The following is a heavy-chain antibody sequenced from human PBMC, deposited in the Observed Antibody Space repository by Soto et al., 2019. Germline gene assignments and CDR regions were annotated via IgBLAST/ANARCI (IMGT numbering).Heavy chain of an antibody. Sequence: QVQLVESGGGVVQPGRSLRLSCAASGFTFSSYAMHWVRQAPGKGLEWVAVISYDGSNKYYADSVKGRFTISRDNSKNTLYLQMTSLRAEDTAVYYCARSGVTIVVVVAPYFDYWGQGTLVTVSS. D-gene: IGHD2-15*01. CDR2: ISYDGSNK. CDR3: ARSGVTIVVVVAPYFDY. V-gene: IGHV3-30-3*01. CDR1: GFTFSSYA. J-gene: IGHJ4*02.